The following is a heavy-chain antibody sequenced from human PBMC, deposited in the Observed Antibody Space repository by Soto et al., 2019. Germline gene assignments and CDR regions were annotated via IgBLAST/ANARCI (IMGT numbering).Heavy chain of an antibody. CDR1: GYSFTSYW. Sequence: GESLKISCKGSGYSFTSYWIGWVRQMPGKGLEWMGIIYPGDSDTRYSPSFQGQVTISADKSISTAYLQWSSLKASDTAMYYCARGGYCSSTSCNPYYYYYGMDVWGQGTTVTVSS. D-gene: IGHD2-2*01. CDR2: IYPGDSDT. CDR3: ARGGYCSSTSCNPYYYYYGMDV. V-gene: IGHV5-51*01. J-gene: IGHJ6*02.